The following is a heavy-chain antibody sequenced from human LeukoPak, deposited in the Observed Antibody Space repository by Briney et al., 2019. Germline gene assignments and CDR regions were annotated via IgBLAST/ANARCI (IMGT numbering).Heavy chain of an antibody. CDR2: INPNSGGT. V-gene: IGHV1-2*02. J-gene: IGHJ4*02. Sequence: ASVKVSCKASGYTFTGYYMHCVRQAPGQGLEWMGWINPNSGGTNYAQKFQGRVTMTRDTSISTAYMELSRLRSDDTAVYYCARERWFGELSFDYWGQGTLVTVSS. CDR3: ARERWFGELSFDY. D-gene: IGHD3-10*01. CDR1: GYTFTGYY.